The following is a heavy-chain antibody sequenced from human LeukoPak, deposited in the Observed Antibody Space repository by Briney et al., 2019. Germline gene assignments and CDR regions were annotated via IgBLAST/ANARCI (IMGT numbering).Heavy chain of an antibody. V-gene: IGHV1-18*01. CDR1: GYTFTSYG. CDR2: ISAYNGNT. Sequence: ASVKVSCKACGYTFTSYGISWVRQAPGQGLEWMGWISAYNGNTNYAQKLQGRVTMTTDTSTSTAYMELRSLRSDDTAVYYCARLYGSGTNNWFDPWGQGTLVTVSS. D-gene: IGHD3-10*01. CDR3: ARLYGSGTNNWFDP. J-gene: IGHJ5*02.